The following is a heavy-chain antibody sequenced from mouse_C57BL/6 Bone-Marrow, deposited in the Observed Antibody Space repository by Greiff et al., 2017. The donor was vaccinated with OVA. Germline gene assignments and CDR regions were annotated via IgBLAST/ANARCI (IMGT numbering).Heavy chain of an antibody. CDR2: IDPNSGGT. Sequence: QVQLQQPGAELVKPGASVKLSCKASGYTFSYWMHWVKQRPGRGLEWIGRIDPNSGGTKYNEKFKSKATLTVDKPSSTAYMQLSSLTSEDSAVYDCARWGYGNYLYFDVWGTGTTVTVSS. V-gene: IGHV1-72*01. J-gene: IGHJ1*03. CDR1: GYTFSYW. CDR3: ARWGYGNYLYFDV. D-gene: IGHD2-10*02.